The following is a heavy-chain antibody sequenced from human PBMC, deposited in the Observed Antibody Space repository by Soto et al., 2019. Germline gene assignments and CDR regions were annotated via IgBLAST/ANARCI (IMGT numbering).Heavy chain of an antibody. V-gene: IGHV1-18*01. CDR1: GYTFTSYG. Sequence: QVQLVQSGAEVKKPGASVKVSCKASGYTFTSYGISWVRQAPGQGLEWMGWISAYNGNTNYAQKLQGRVTMTTDTSTSTAYMELRSLRSDDTAVYYCARGASGYYVGAAPHYYYGMDVWGQGTTVTVSS. CDR3: ARGASGYYVGAAPHYYYGMDV. J-gene: IGHJ6*02. D-gene: IGHD3-22*01. CDR2: ISAYNGNT.